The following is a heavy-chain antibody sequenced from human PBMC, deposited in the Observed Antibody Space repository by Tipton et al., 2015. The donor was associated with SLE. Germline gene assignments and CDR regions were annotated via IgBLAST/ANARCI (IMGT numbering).Heavy chain of an antibody. J-gene: IGHJ2*01. CDR2: IYYSGST. D-gene: IGHD2-15*01. CDR1: GGSISSDY. Sequence: TLSLTCTVSGGSISSDYWSWIRQPPGKGLYWIGYIYYSGSTNYNPSLKSRVTISVDTSKNQFSLKLSSVTAADTALYYCARTATSGAVGWYFDLWGRGTLVTVSS. CDR3: ARTATSGAVGWYFDL. V-gene: IGHV4-59*01.